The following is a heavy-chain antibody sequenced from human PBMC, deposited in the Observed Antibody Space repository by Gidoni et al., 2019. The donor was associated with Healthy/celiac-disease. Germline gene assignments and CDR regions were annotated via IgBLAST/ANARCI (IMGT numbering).Heavy chain of an antibody. J-gene: IGHJ6*02. CDR2: ISAYNGNT. Sequence: QVQLVQSGAEVKKPGASVKVSCKASGYTFTSYGISWVRQAPGQGLEWMGWISAYNGNTNYAQKLQGRVTMTTDTSTSTAYMELRSLRSDDTAVYYCARDGDIVVVPAAIHYYYYGMDVWGQGTTVTVSS. CDR1: GYTFTSYG. CDR3: ARDGDIVVVPAAIHYYYYGMDV. V-gene: IGHV1-18*01. D-gene: IGHD2-2*02.